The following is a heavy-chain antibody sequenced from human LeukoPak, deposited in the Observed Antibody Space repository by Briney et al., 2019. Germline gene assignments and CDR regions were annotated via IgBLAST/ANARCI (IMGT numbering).Heavy chain of an antibody. V-gene: IGHV4-4*07. CDR3: ARAHSHYYDSSGYSIDY. J-gene: IGHJ4*02. D-gene: IGHD3-22*01. CDR2: VHTSGST. Sequence: PSETLFLTCDVSGGSTSRHYWSWIRLPAGKGLEWIGRVHTSGSTNYNPSLKSRVTISVDTSKNQFSLKLSSVTAADTAVYYCARAHSHYYDSSGYSIDYWGQGTLVTVSS. CDR1: GGSTSRHY.